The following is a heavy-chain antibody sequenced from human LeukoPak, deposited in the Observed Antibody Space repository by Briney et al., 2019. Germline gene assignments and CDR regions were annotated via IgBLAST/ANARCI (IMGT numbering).Heavy chain of an antibody. Sequence: SETLSLTCAVYGGSFSGYYWSWIRQPPGKGLEWIGEINHSGSTNYNPSLKSRVTISVDTSKNQFSLKLSSVTAADTAVYYCARGRYCSGGSCYSTYGVYWGQGTLVTVSS. CDR1: GGSFSGYY. J-gene: IGHJ4*02. CDR2: INHSGST. CDR3: ARGRYCSGGSCYSTYGVY. D-gene: IGHD2-15*01. V-gene: IGHV4-34*01.